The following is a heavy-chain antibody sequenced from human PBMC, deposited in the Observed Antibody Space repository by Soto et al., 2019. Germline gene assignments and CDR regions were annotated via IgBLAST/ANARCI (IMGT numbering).Heavy chain of an antibody. CDR1: GGSISSGGYY. CDR3: ARVGYSSSWYSKGMDV. V-gene: IGHV4-31*03. D-gene: IGHD6-13*01. J-gene: IGHJ6*02. Sequence: QVQLQESGPGLVKPSQTLSLTCTVSGGSISSGGYYWSWIRQHPGKGLEWIGYIYYSGSTYYNPSLKSRVTISVDTSKNQFSLKLSSVTAADTAVYYCARVGYSSSWYSKGMDVWGQGTTVTVSS. CDR2: IYYSGST.